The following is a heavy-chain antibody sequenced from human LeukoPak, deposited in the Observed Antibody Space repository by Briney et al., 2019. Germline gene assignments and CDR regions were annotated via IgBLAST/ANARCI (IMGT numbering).Heavy chain of an antibody. CDR2: IYTSGST. CDR1: GGSISSGSYY. CDR3: ARVPLTDGSGSYYKRDIYYYYGMDV. J-gene: IGHJ6*02. D-gene: IGHD3-10*01. Sequence: SETLSLTCTVSGGSISSGSYYWSWIRQPAGKGLEWIGRIYTSGSTNYNPSLKSRVTISVDTSKNQFSLKLSSVTAADTAVYYCARVPLTDGSGSYYKRDIYYYYGMDVWGQGTTVTVSS. V-gene: IGHV4-61*02.